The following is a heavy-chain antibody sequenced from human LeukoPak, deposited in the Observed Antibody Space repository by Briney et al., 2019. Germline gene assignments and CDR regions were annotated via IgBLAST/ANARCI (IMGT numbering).Heavy chain of an antibody. V-gene: IGHV4-34*01. D-gene: IGHD6-13*01. J-gene: IGHJ4*02. Sequence: PSETLPLTCAVYGGFFSGYYWSWIRQPPGKGLEWIGEINHSGSTNYNPSLKSRVTISVDTSKNQFSLKLSSVTAADTAVYYCARASHRRSWADYWGQGTLVTVSS. CDR1: GGFFSGYY. CDR2: INHSGST. CDR3: ARASHRRSWADY.